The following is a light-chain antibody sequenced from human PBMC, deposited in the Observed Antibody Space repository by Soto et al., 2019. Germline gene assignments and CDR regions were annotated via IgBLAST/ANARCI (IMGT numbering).Light chain of an antibody. J-gene: IGKJ1*01. Sequence: DIPVTQSPSSLSASVGDRVTITCRAGQTITRYLNWYQQKPGKAPNLLIYGASRLQNGVPSRFTGSGSGTDFTLTISSLQPEDFATYYCQQTYNPPWTFGLGTKVDIK. CDR2: GAS. V-gene: IGKV1-39*01. CDR3: QQTYNPPWT. CDR1: QTITRY.